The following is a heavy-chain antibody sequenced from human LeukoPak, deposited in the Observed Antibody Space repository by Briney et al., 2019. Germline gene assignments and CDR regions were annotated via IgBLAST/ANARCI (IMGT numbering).Heavy chain of an antibody. CDR2: ISYDGSSK. V-gene: IGHV3-30*14. CDR1: GFTLSSYA. CDR3: GSEPDYVDGED. D-gene: IGHD4/OR15-4a*01. J-gene: IGHJ4*02. Sequence: GGSLRLSCAASGFTLSSYAMHWVRQAPGKGLEWVALISYDGSSKYYADSVKGRFTISRDNSKNTLYLQMNNLRAEDTAVYYCGSEPDYVDGEDWGQGTLVTVSS.